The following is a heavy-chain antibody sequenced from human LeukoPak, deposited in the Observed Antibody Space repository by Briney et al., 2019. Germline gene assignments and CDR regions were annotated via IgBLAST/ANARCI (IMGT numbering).Heavy chain of an antibody. Sequence: GGSLRLSCAASGFTFSTYWMHWVRQAPGKGLEWVSAISGSGGSTYYADSVKGRFTISRDNSKNTLYLQMNSLRAEDTAVYYCARDRGGSDYGNAFDIWGQGTMVTVSS. CDR3: ARDRGGSDYGNAFDI. V-gene: IGHV3-23*01. CDR2: ISGSGGST. D-gene: IGHD1-26*01. CDR1: GFTFSTYW. J-gene: IGHJ3*02.